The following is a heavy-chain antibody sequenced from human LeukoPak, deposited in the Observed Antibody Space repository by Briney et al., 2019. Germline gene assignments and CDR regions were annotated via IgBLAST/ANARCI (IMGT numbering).Heavy chain of an antibody. CDR1: GGSISSNSYY. V-gene: IGHV4-61*02. CDR2: IYTSGST. J-gene: IGHJ3*02. D-gene: IGHD3-22*01. CDR3: ARIGKYYYDSSAPGGAFDI. Sequence: SQTLSLTCTVSGGSISSNSYYWSWIRQPAGKGLEWIGRIYTSGSTDYNPSLKSRVTISKDTSKNEFSLKLSSVTAADTAVYYCARIGKYYYDSSAPGGAFDIWGQGTMVTVSS.